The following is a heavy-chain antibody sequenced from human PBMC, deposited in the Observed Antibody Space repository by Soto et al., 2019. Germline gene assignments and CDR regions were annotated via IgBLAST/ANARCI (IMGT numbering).Heavy chain of an antibody. CDR2: IYYSGST. Sequence: SETLSLTCTVSGGSISSGDYYWSWIRQPPGKGLEWIGYIYYSGSTYYNPSLKSRVTISVDTSKNQFSLKLSSVTAADTAVYCCASIAAAGTGGYYYGMDVWGQGTTVTVSS. D-gene: IGHD6-13*01. CDR3: ASIAAAGTGGYYYGMDV. CDR1: GGSISSGDYY. J-gene: IGHJ6*02. V-gene: IGHV4-30-4*01.